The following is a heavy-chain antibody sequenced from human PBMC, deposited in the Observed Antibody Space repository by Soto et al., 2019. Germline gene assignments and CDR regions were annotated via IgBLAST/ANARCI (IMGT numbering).Heavy chain of an antibody. D-gene: IGHD3-16*01. CDR2: IYYSGST. CDR3: GRVPVDTYMIYWSDP. CDR1: GGSISSYY. Sequence: PSETLSLTCTVSGGSISSYYWSWIRQPPGKGLEWIGYIYYSGSTNYNPSLKSRVTISVDTSKNQFSLKLSSVTAADTAVYYCGRVPVDTYMIYWSDPWGQGTLVTVSS. J-gene: IGHJ5*02. V-gene: IGHV4-59*01.